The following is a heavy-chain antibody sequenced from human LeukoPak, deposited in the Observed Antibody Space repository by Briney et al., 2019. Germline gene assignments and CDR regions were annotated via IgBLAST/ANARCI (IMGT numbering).Heavy chain of an antibody. CDR2: IWYDGSNK. D-gene: IGHD4-17*01. CDR1: GFTFSSYG. J-gene: IGHJ4*02. V-gene: IGHV3-33*06. CDR3: AKDGTTVTTLNYFDY. Sequence: QPGRSLRLSCAASGFTFSSYGMHWVGQAPGKGLEWVAIIWYDGSNKYYADSVKGRFTIARDNSKNTLYLQMNSLRAEDTAVYYCAKDGTTVTTLNYFDYWGQGTLVTVSS.